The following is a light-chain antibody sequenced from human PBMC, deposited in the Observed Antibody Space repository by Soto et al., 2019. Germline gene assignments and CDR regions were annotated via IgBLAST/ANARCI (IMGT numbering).Light chain of an antibody. J-gene: IGKJ1*01. Sequence: DIQMTQSPSSLSAYVGDRVTITCRASQSISVYLNWYQQKPGKAPNLLIYSSSSLESGVPSRFSGSGSWTDFTLTISSLQPEDFATYFCQQSYSRPRAFGQGTKVEI. CDR1: QSISVY. V-gene: IGKV1-39*01. CDR2: SSS. CDR3: QQSYSRPRA.